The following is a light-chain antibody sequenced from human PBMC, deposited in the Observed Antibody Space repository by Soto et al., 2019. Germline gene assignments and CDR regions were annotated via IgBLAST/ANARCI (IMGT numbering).Light chain of an antibody. CDR2: GAS. J-gene: IGKJ2*01. Sequence: IVVTQKPSTLSLSQGERATLSCRASQSVSNNYLAWYQQKPGQAPRLLIYGASNRATGIPDRFSGSGSGTDFTLTISRLEPEDFAVYYCQQYGSSGPFG. CDR3: QQYGSSGP. CDR1: QSVSNNY. V-gene: IGKV3-20*01.